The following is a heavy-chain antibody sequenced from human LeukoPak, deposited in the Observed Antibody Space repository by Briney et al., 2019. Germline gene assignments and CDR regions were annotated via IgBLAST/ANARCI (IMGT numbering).Heavy chain of an antibody. D-gene: IGHD1-26*01. Sequence: GGSLRLSCAASGFTFSSYEMNWVRQAPGKGLEWVSSISSSSSYIYYADSVKGRFTISRDNAKNSLYLQMNSLRAEDTAVYYCARADGATQAYFDYWGQGTLVTVSS. J-gene: IGHJ4*02. V-gene: IGHV3-21*01. CDR3: ARADGATQAYFDY. CDR2: ISSSSSYI. CDR1: GFTFSSYE.